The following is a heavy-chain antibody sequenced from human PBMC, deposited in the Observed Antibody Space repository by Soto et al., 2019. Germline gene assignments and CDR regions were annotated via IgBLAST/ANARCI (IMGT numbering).Heavy chain of an antibody. J-gene: IGHJ5*02. CDR1: GGTTISRTYY. V-gene: IGHV4-39*01. CDR3: SRRALEEFDP. D-gene: IGHD1-1*01. Sequence: SETLSLTCTVAGGTTISRTYYWAWLRQPPGKGQEWIGSIDYTGSTYYYPAIVSRATNSVETTVNQFPRKLGSVTAADTALYCWSRRALEEFDPWGQGTLVTVSS. CDR2: IDYTGST.